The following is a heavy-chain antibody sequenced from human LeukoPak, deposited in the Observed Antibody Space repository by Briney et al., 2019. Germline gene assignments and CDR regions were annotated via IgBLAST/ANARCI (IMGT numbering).Heavy chain of an antibody. D-gene: IGHD4-17*01. J-gene: IGHJ4*02. CDR1: GLTVSSNY. Sequence: ASGSLTLTCEASGLTVSSNYMRWARQAPIYSGGRTDYAHFVKARFTISRDNSKNTLYLQMNSLRAEDTAVYFCARDGPYGDYSYFEWGQGTLVTVSS. CDR2: IYSGGRT. V-gene: IGHV3-53*01. CDR3: ARDGPYGDYSYFE.